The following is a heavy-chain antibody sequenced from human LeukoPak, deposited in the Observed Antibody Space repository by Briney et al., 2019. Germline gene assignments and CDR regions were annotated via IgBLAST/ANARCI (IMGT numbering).Heavy chain of an antibody. V-gene: IGHV1-69*02. J-gene: IGHJ4*02. Sequence: AASVKVSFKASAYGFTGCHVHWMRQAPGQGLEWMGRIIPILGIANYAQKFQGRVTITADKSTSTAYMELSSLRSEDTAVYYCASIVAAAGNIDYWGQGTLVTVSS. D-gene: IGHD6-13*01. CDR3: ASIVAAAGNIDY. CDR2: IIPILGIA. CDR1: AYGFTGCH.